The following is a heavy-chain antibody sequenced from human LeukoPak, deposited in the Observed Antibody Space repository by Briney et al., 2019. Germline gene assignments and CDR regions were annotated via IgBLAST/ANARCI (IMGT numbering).Heavy chain of an antibody. CDR3: ARDYYGSGSYGYFDY. Sequence: GGSLRLSCAASGFTFSNCAMHWVRQAPGKGLEWVAVVSYDGANKYYTDSVKGRFTIPRDNSKNTLYLQMNSLRADDTAVYYCARDYYGSGSYGYFDYWGQGTLVTVSS. CDR2: VSYDGANK. D-gene: IGHD3-10*01. V-gene: IGHV3-30*04. CDR1: GFTFSNCA. J-gene: IGHJ4*02.